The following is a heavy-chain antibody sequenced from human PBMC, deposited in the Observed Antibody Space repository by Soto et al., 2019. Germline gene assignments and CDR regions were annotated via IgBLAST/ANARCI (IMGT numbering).Heavy chain of an antibody. V-gene: IGHV4-30-4*01. Sequence: SETLSLTCTVSGGSISSGDYYWSWIRQPPGKGLEWIGYIYYSGGTYYNPSLKSRVTISVDTSKNQFSLKLSSVTAADTAVYYCARDVRKDSSGWYWGTYYFDYWGQGTLVTV. CDR3: ARDVRKDSSGWYWGTYYFDY. CDR2: IYYSGGT. J-gene: IGHJ4*02. D-gene: IGHD6-19*01. CDR1: GGSISSGDYY.